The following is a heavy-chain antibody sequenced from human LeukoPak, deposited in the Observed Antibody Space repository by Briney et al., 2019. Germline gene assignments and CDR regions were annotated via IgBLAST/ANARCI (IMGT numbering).Heavy chain of an antibody. D-gene: IGHD3-10*01. CDR1: GGSISSGGYY. Sequence: PSETLSLTCTVSGGSISSGGYYWSWIRHHPGKGLEWIGYIYYSGSTYYNPSLKSRVTISVDTSKNQFSLKLSSVTAADTAVYYCARVVNQYGSADYWGQGTLVTVSS. V-gene: IGHV4-31*03. CDR2: IYYSGST. CDR3: ARVVNQYGSADY. J-gene: IGHJ4*02.